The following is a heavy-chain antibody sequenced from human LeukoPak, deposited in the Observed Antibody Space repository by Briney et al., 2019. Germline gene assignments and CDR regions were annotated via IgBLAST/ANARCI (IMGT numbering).Heavy chain of an antibody. V-gene: IGHV3-66*01. D-gene: IGHD1-26*01. J-gene: IGHJ4*02. Sequence: GGSLRLSCAASGFTVSSNYMSWVRQAPGKGLEWVSVIYSGGSTYYADSVKGRFTISRDNSKNALYLQMNSLRAEDTAVYYCARVPRGSYSFDYWGQGTLVTVSS. CDR1: GFTVSSNY. CDR3: ARVPRGSYSFDY. CDR2: IYSGGST.